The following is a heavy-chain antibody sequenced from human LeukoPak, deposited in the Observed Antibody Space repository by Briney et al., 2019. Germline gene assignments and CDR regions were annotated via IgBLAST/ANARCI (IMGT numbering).Heavy chain of an antibody. CDR1: GFTFSSYG. Sequence: PRGSLRLSCAASGFTFSSYGMHWVRQAPGKGLEWVAFIRYDGSNKYYADSVKGRFTIPRDNSKNTLYLQINSLRAEETGVYYCAKQIRIFAVVISTIDYWGQGTLVTVSP. J-gene: IGHJ4*02. V-gene: IGHV3-30*02. D-gene: IGHD3-3*01. CDR3: AKQIRIFAVVISTIDY. CDR2: IRYDGSNK.